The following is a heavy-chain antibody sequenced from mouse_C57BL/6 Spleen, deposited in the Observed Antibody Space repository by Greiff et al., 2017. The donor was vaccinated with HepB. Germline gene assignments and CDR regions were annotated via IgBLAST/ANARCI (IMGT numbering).Heavy chain of an antibody. CDR3: ARSTMIKYWYFDV. V-gene: IGHV1-50*01. D-gene: IGHD2-4*01. CDR1: GYTFTSYW. CDR2: IDPSDSYT. J-gene: IGHJ1*03. Sequence: QVQLQQPGAELVKPGASVKLSCKASGYTFTSYWMQWVKQRPGQGLEWIGEIDPSDSYTNYNQKFKGKATLTVDTSSSTAYMQLSSLTSEDSAVYYCARSTMIKYWYFDVWGTGTTVTVSS.